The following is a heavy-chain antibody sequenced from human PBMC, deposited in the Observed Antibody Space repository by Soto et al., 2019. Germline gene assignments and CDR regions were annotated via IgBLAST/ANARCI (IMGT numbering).Heavy chain of an antibody. J-gene: IGHJ6*02. V-gene: IGHV3-23*01. CDR1: GFTFSKYA. D-gene: IGHD3-16*01. CDR2: ITGGGGSS. CDR3: AKGPYTPSRDYYCMDV. Sequence: EVQLLESGGGLVQPGGSLRLSCAASGFTFSKYAMSWVRQAPGKGLEWVSTITGGGGSSYYADSVKGRFTITRDNSKITLYLQMNSLRAEYTAVYYCAKGPYTPSRDYYCMDVWGQGTTVTVSS.